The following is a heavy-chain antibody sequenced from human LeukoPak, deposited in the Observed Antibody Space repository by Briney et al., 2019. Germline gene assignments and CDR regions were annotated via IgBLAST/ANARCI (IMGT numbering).Heavy chain of an antibody. CDR1: GFTFSRYS. V-gene: IGHV3-30*13. J-gene: IGHJ6*03. CDR3: AREGFASSWLYYYYYTDV. Sequence: GRSLRLSCAASGFTFSRYSIRRVREAPGKGREWVAVISYDGSNKYYADSVRGRFTISRDNSKNGLYLQMTSLRPDDTAIYYCAREGFASSWLYYYYYTDVWGKGTTVTVSS. D-gene: IGHD6-13*01. CDR2: ISYDGSNK.